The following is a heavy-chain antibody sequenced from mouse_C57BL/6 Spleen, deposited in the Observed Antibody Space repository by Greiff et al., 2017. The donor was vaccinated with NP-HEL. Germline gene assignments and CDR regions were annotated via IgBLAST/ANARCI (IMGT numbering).Heavy chain of an antibody. CDR2: IYPGDGDT. CDR1: GYAFSSYW. V-gene: IGHV1-80*01. CDR3: ARRRTGTYYFDY. Sequence: VKLMESGAELVKPGASVKISCKASGYAFSSYWMNWVKQRPGKGLEWIGQIYPGDGDTNYNGKFKGKATLTADKSSSTAYMQLSSLTSEDSAVYFCARRRTGTYYFDYWGQGTTLTVSS. J-gene: IGHJ2*01. D-gene: IGHD4-1*01.